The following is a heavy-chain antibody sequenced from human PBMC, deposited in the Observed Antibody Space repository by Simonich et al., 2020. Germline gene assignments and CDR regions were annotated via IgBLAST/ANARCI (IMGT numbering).Heavy chain of an antibody. CDR3: ARWIEVAGTGAYGMDV. CDR2: ISSSSSYI. CDR1: GFTFSSYS. V-gene: IGHV3-21*01. Sequence: EVQLVESGGGLVKPGGSLRLSCAASGFTFSSYSMNWVRQAPGKGLEWVSSISSSSSYIYYENAGKGRITSSRDNAKNSLYLQMNSLRAEDTAVYYCARWIEVAGTGAYGMDVWGQGTTVTVSS. D-gene: IGHD6-19*01. J-gene: IGHJ6*02.